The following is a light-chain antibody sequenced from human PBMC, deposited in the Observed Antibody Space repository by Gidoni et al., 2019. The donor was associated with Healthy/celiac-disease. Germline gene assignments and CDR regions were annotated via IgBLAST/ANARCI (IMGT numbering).Light chain of an antibody. J-gene: IGKJ1*01. Sequence: DIQMTQSPSSLSASVGDRVTITCRASQSISSDLNWYQQKPGKAPKLLIYAASSLQSGVPSRFSGSGSGTDFTLTISSLQPEDVATYYCQQSYSTPTFXXXTKVEIK. CDR2: AAS. CDR1: QSISSD. V-gene: IGKV1-39*01. CDR3: QQSYSTPT.